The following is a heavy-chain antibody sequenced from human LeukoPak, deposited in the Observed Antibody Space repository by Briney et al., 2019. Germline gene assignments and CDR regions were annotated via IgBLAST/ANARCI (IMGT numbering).Heavy chain of an antibody. Sequence: ASVTVSCKASGYTFTSYYMHWVRQAPGQGLEWMGIINPSGGSTSYAQKFQGRVTMTRDMSTSTVYMELSSLRSEDTAVYYCARAVEITIFGVVTREYYFDYWGQGTLVTVSS. CDR2: INPSGGST. CDR3: ARAVEITIFGVVTREYYFDY. CDR1: GYTFTSYY. V-gene: IGHV1-46*01. D-gene: IGHD3-3*01. J-gene: IGHJ4*02.